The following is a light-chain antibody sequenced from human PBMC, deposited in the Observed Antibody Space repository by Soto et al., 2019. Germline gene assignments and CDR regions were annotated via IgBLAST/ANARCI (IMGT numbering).Light chain of an antibody. CDR3: QQSNDFPRT. CDR2: GAS. V-gene: IGKV3-15*01. Sequence: LMTKSPATLSVSPGERATLSCRASQSVSSNLAWYQQKPGQGPRLLIYGASTRPTGIPARFSGSGSGTEFTLTISSLQSVDFAVYFRQQSNDFPRTFGQGTQVDIK. J-gene: IGKJ1*01. CDR1: QSVSSN.